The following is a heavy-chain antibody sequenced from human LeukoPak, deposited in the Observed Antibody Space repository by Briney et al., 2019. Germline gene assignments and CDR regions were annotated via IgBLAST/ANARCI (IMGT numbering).Heavy chain of an antibody. V-gene: IGHV4-39*07. CDR3: ARLYGSGSYP. D-gene: IGHD3-10*01. Sequence: PSETLSLTCTVSGGSISSSSYYWGWIRQPPGKGLEWIGSIYYSGSTYYNPSLKSRVTISVDTSKNQFSLKLSSVTAADTAVYYCARLYGSGSYPWGQGTLVTVSS. CDR2: IYYSGST. CDR1: GGSISSSSYY. J-gene: IGHJ4*02.